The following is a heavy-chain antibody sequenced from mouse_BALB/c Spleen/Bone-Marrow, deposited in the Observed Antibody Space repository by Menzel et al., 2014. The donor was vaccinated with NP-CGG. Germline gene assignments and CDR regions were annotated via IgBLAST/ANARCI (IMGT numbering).Heavy chain of an antibody. V-gene: IGHV4-1*02. Sequence: EVKLVESGGGLVQPGGSLKLSCAASGFDFSRYWMNWVRQAPGKGLEWIGEINPDSRTINYSPSLKDKFIISRDNAKNXLFLRLNKLRSEDTALYYCARPDYYGYLNYWGQGTTLIVSS. CDR2: INPDSRTI. J-gene: IGHJ2*01. D-gene: IGHD1-1*01. CDR1: GFDFSRYW. CDR3: ARPDYYGYLNY.